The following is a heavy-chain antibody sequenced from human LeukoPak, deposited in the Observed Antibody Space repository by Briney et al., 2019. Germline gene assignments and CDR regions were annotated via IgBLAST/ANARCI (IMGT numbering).Heavy chain of an antibody. CDR1: GGSISSSNW. J-gene: IGHJ5*02. V-gene: IGHV4-4*02. CDR3: ARAGSGYSYGTPVAVWFDP. CDR2: IYHSGST. D-gene: IGHD5-18*01. Sequence: PSETLSLTCAVSGGSISSSNWWSWVRQPPGQGLEWIGEIYHSGSTNYNPSLKSRVTISVDKSKNQFSLKLSSVTAADTAVYYCARAGSGYSYGTPVAVWFDPWGQGTLVTVSS.